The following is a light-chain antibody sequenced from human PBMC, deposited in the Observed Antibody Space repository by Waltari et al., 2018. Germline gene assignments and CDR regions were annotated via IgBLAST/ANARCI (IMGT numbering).Light chain of an antibody. J-gene: IGLJ2*01. Sequence: QSVVTQPASVSGSPGQSISISCPGPSNDIGANYSVSWYQKHPGRAPQLVLYDVSVRPSGVSIRFSGSKSGNTASLTISGLQAEDEALYYCSSYTLTNPVVFGGGTKLTVL. CDR2: DVS. CDR3: SSYTLTNPVV. CDR1: SNDIGANYS. V-gene: IGLV2-14*03.